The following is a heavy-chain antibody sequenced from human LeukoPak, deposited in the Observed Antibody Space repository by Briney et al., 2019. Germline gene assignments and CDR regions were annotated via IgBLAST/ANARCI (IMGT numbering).Heavy chain of an antibody. D-gene: IGHD4-17*01. CDR3: ARADYGSDY. CDR2: ISYDGSNK. V-gene: IGHV3-30-3*01. Sequence: HTGGSLRLSCAASGFTFSDYYMSWIRQAPGKGLEWVAVISYDGSNKYYADSVKGRFTISRDNSKNTLYLQMNSLRAEDTAVYYCARADYGSDYWGQGTLVTVSS. CDR1: GFTFSDYY. J-gene: IGHJ4*02.